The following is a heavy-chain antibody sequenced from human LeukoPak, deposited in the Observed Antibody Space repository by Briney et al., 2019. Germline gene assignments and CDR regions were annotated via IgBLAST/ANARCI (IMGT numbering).Heavy chain of an antibody. CDR3: ARGVSYMDV. CDR1: GFTFSSYS. V-gene: IGHV3-48*01. J-gene: IGHJ6*03. CDR2: ISSSSSTI. D-gene: IGHD3-16*02. Sequence: GGSLRLSCAASGFTFSSYSMNWVRQAPGKGLEWVSSISSSSSTIYYADSVKGRFTISRDNAKKSLCLQMNSLRAEDTAVYYCARGVSYMDVWGKGTTVTVSS.